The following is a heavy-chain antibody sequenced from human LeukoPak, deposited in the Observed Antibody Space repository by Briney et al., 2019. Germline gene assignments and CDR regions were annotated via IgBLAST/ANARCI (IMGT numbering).Heavy chain of an antibody. D-gene: IGHD5-12*01. V-gene: IGHV4-4*07. CDR1: GGSSSSYY. CDR2: IYTSGST. J-gene: IGHJ5*02. Sequence: SETLSLTCTVSGGSSSSYYWSWIRQPAGKGLEWIGRIYTSGSTNYNPSLKSRVTMSVDTSKNQFSLKLSSVTAADTAVYYCARDPRSGKYAAWFDPWGQGTLVTVSS. CDR3: ARDPRSGKYAAWFDP.